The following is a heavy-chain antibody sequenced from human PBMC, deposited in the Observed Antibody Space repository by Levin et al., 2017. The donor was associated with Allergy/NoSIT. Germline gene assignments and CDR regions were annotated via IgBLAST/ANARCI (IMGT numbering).Heavy chain of an antibody. CDR3: ARDSIRHNWNYASDY. Sequence: GGSLRLSCAASGFTFSSYWMSWVRQAPGKGLEWVANIKQDGSEKYYVDSVKGRFTISRDNAKNSLYLQMNSLRAEDTAVYYCARDSIRHNWNYASDYWGQGTLVTVSS. CDR1: GFTFSSYW. D-gene: IGHD1-7*01. CDR2: IKQDGSEK. J-gene: IGHJ4*02. V-gene: IGHV3-7*01.